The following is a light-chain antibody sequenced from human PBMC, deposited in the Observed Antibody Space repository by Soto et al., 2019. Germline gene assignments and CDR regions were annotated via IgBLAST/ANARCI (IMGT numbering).Light chain of an antibody. CDR1: QTVSRNY. J-gene: IGKJ4*01. CDR3: LQRSNWPLT. V-gene: IGKV3D-20*02. CDR2: SAS. Sequence: DIVLTQSPGTLSLSPGERATLSCRANQTVSRNYLAWYQQKPGQTPRLLIYSASNKATVIPDRFRGSGSGTDFTLTITRLEPEDFGVYYCLQRSNWPLTFGGGTKVEIK.